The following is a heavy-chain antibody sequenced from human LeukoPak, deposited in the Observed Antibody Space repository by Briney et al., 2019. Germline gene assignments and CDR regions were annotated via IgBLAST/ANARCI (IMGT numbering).Heavy chain of an antibody. Sequence: SETLSLTCTVSGGSINSYYWSWIRQPPGKGLEWIGYIYYSGSTNYNPSLKSRVTISVDTSKNQFSLKLSSVTAADTAVYYCARDSGQLFDYWGQGTLVTVSS. J-gene: IGHJ4*02. CDR2: IYYSGST. D-gene: IGHD3-10*01. V-gene: IGHV4-59*01. CDR1: GGSINSYY. CDR3: ARDSGQLFDY.